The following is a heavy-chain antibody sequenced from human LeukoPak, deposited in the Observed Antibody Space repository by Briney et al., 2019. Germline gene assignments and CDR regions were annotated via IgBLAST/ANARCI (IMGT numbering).Heavy chain of an antibody. D-gene: IGHD3-9*01. CDR1: GGPISSRY. CDR3: AVTLVDWYEYFHL. V-gene: IGHV4-59*03. CDR2: VYYSGST. Sequence: PSETLSLTCTVSGGPISSRYLSWIRQPPGKGLEWIAYVYYSGSTNYNPSFKRRVTISADRSKNQFSLKMTSVTTADTAVYYCAVTLVDWYEYFHLWGQGILVTVSS. J-gene: IGHJ1*01.